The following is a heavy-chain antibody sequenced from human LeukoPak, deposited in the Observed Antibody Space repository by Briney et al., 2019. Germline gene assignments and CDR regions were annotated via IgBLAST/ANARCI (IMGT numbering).Heavy chain of an antibody. CDR3: ARDVAVPAVPFDY. Sequence: GGPLRLSWAASGFSFGNYWRRGVRQAPGQGLDGLATIKEDGSEKYYVDSVKGRFAISRDNAKNSLYLQMNSLRAEDTAVYYCARDVAVPAVPFDYWGQGTLVTVSS. D-gene: IGHD2-2*01. V-gene: IGHV3-7*01. CDR2: IKEDGSEK. CDR1: GFSFGNYW. J-gene: IGHJ4*02.